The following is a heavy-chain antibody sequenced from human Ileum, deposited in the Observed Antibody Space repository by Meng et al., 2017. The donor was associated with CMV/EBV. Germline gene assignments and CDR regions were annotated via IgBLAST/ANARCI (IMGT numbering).Heavy chain of an antibody. CDR1: GDSVSSKSTA. J-gene: IGHJ4*02. D-gene: IGHD6-25*01. Sequence: SQTLSLTCGISGDSVSSKSTAWNWIRQSPSRGLEWLGRTYYRSKWESDYAASVKGRITINADTSKNQFSLQLDSVTPEDTAVYYCARAGYSSAWPPGDFDYWGQATLVTVSS. CDR3: ARAGYSSAWPPGDFDY. CDR2: TYYRSKWES. V-gene: IGHV6-1*01.